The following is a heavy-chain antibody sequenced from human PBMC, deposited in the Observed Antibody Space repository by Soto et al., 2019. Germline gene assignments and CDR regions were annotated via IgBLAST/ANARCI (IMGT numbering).Heavy chain of an antibody. V-gene: IGHV1-69*13. CDR1: GGTFRSYA. Sequence: SVKVSCKASGGTFRSYAISWVRQAHGQGLEWMGGIIPIFGTANYAQKFQGRVTITADESTSTAYMELSSLRSEDTAVYYCARSQGSSTSLEIYYYYYYGMDVWGQGTTVTVSS. CDR2: IIPIFGTA. J-gene: IGHJ6*02. D-gene: IGHD2-2*01. CDR3: ARSQGSSTSLEIYYYYYYGMDV.